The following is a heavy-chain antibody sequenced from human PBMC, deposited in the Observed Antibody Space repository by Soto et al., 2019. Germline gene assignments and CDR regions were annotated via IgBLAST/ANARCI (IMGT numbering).Heavy chain of an antibody. CDR3: AREATPVVTPWVFDY. V-gene: IGHV3-48*04. D-gene: IGHD2-21*02. CDR2: INGDGSKI. Sequence: GGSLRLSCAASVFSFRSFSMNWVRQAPGKGLEWVAYINGDGSKIYYADSVKGRFTISRDNNKDSLFLQMNSLRGEDTAMYYCAREATPVVTPWVFDYWGRGTLVTVSS. J-gene: IGHJ4*02. CDR1: VFSFRSFS.